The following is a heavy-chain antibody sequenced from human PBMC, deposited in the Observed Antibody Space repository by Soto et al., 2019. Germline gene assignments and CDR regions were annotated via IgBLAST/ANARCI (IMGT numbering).Heavy chain of an antibody. J-gene: IGHJ6*02. D-gene: IGHD3-3*01. CDR2: ISYDGSNK. CDR3: AKGLTYYDFWSAAANYYYYGMDV. V-gene: IGHV3-30*18. Sequence: GGSLRLSCAASGFTFSSYGMHWVRQAPGKGLEWVAVISYDGSNKYYADSVKGRFTISRDNSKNTLYLQMNSLRAEDTAVYYCAKGLTYYDFWSAAANYYYYGMDVWGQGTTVTVSS. CDR1: GFTFSSYG.